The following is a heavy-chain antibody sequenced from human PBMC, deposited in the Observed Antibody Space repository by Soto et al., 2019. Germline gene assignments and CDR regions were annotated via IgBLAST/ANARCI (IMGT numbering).Heavy chain of an antibody. CDR2: ISYDGSNK. D-gene: IGHD4-17*01. CDR1: GFTFSSYA. Sequence: GGSLRLSCAASGFTFSSYAMHWVRQAPGKGLEWVAVISYDGSNKYYADSVKGRFTISRDNSKNTLYLQMNSLRAEDTAVYYCARDYGAYADYGGQGTLFTVSS. V-gene: IGHV3-30-3*01. CDR3: ARDYGAYADY. J-gene: IGHJ4*02.